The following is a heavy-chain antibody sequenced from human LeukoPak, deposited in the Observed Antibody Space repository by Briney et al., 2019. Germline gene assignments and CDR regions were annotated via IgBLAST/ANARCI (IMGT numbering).Heavy chain of an antibody. D-gene: IGHD2/OR15-2a*01. CDR3: ARASMVLYYFDY. CDR1: GFTFSSYA. CDR2: ISYDGSIK. V-gene: IGHV3-30*04. Sequence: PGRSLRLSCAASGFTFSSYAMHWVRQAPGKGLEWVAVISYDGSIKYYADSVKGRFTISRDNSKNTLYLQINSLRAEDTAVYYCARASMVLYYFDYWGQGTLVTVSS. J-gene: IGHJ4*02.